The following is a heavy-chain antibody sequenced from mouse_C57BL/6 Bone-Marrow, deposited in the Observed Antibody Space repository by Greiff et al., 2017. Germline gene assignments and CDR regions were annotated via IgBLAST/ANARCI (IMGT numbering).Heavy chain of an antibody. J-gene: IGHJ3*01. V-gene: IGHV1-50*01. Sequence: VQLQQPGAELVKPGASVKLSCKASGYTFTSYWMQWVKQRPGQGLEWIGELDPSDSYTTYNQKFNGKATLTVDTSSSTAYMQLSSLTSEDSAVYYCARSGDGYYLLALFAYWGQGTLVTVSA. CDR1: GYTFTSYW. CDR3: ARSGDGYYLLALFAY. CDR2: LDPSDSYT. D-gene: IGHD2-3*01.